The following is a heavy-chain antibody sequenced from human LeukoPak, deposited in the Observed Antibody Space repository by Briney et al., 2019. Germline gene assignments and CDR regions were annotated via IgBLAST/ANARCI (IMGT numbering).Heavy chain of an antibody. Sequence: GGSLRLSCAASGFTFSSYSMNWVRQAPGKGLEWVSYISSSSSTIYYADSAKGRFTISRDNAKNSLYLQMNSLRAEDTAVYYCARDDYYGSGSYYKSAPFDYWGQGTLVTVSS. J-gene: IGHJ4*02. CDR3: ARDDYYGSGSYYKSAPFDY. CDR2: ISSSSSTI. D-gene: IGHD3-10*01. V-gene: IGHV3-48*04. CDR1: GFTFSSYS.